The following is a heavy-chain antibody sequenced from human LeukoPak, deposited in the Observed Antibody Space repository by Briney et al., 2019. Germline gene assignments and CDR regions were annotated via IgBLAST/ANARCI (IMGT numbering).Heavy chain of an antibody. Sequence: RGSLRLSCAASGLIFNNYGLVWVRQAPGKGLEWVSAISNDGGGTTYADFVKGRFSVSRDNSKNTLFLQMNSLRAEDTALYYCAKGSSGYFFDLWGQGTLVTVSS. CDR2: ISNDGGGT. D-gene: IGHD3-22*01. J-gene: IGHJ4*02. CDR1: GLIFNNYG. CDR3: AKGSSGYFFDL. V-gene: IGHV3-23*01.